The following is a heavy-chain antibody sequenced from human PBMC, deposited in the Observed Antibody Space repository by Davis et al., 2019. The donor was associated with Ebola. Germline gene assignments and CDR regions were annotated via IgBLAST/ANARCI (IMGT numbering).Heavy chain of an antibody. CDR2: ISPDGSAT. D-gene: IGHD3-22*01. CDR3: ARDFDRVRT. Sequence: GESLKISCAASGFTFSDYYMSWIRQAPGKGPVWVSRISPDGSATGYADSVKGRFTISRDNAKNTLYLQMNSLRAEDTAVYYCARDFDRVRTWGQGTLVTVSS. V-gene: IGHV3-74*01. J-gene: IGHJ4*02. CDR1: GFTFSDYY.